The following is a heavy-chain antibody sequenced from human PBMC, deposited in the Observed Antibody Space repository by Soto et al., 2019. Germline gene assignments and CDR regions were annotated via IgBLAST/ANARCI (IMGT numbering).Heavy chain of an antibody. CDR3: ARLDYGGNSGGFDY. CDR2: IYSGGST. Sequence: EVQLVESGGGLVQPGGSLRLSCAASGFTVSSNYMSWVRQAPGKGLEWVSVIYSGGSTYYADSVKGRFTISRDNSXKTLYLQINSLRDEDTAVYYCARLDYGGNSGGFDYWGQGTLVTVSS. CDR1: GFTVSSNY. D-gene: IGHD4-17*01. V-gene: IGHV3-66*01. J-gene: IGHJ4*02.